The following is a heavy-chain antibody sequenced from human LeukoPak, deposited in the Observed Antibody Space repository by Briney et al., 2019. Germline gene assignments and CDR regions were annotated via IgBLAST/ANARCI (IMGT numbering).Heavy chain of an antibody. J-gene: IGHJ5*02. D-gene: IGHD6-13*01. V-gene: IGHV4-59*08. CDR1: GGSISSYS. CDR2: IYYSGTT. Sequence: PSETLSLTCSVSGGSISSYSWTWIRQAPGKGLEWIGYIYYSGTTNYNPSLKSRVSISVDTSKNQFSLKLSSVTAADTAVYYCARQENRSWYGDWFDPWGQGTLVTVSS. CDR3: ARQENRSWYGDWFDP.